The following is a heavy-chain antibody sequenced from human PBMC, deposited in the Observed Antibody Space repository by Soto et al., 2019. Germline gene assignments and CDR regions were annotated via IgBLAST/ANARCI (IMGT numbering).Heavy chain of an antibody. J-gene: IGHJ5*02. Sequence: XATLSLPCSVSGGSISRYYLSWIRQPPGKGLEWIGYAYYSGDTGYNPSLKSRVTMAVDTSKNQVSLKLSSVTAADTAVYYCARDRSTYGGRRTGEVKENWFDPWGQGALVTVSS. CDR3: ARDRSTYGGRRTGEVKENWFDP. V-gene: IGHV4-59*01. D-gene: IGHD2-8*01. CDR2: AYYSGDT. CDR1: GGSISRYY.